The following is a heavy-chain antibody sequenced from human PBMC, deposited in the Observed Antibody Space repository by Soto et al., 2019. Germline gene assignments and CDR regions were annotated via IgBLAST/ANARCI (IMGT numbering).Heavy chain of an antibody. Sequence: QVQLQESGPGLVKPSETLSLTCTVSGGSIRSYYWSWIRQPPGKGLEWIGYIYYSGSTNYNPSLKSRVTISVDTSKNQFSLKLISVTAADTAVYYCARNYGHAFDIWGQGTMVTVSS. CDR1: GGSIRSYY. V-gene: IGHV4-59*01. J-gene: IGHJ3*02. CDR2: IYYSGST. CDR3: ARNYGHAFDI. D-gene: IGHD1-7*01.